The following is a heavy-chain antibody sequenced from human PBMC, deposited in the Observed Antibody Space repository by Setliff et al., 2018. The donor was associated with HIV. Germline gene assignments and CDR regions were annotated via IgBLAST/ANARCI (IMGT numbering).Heavy chain of an antibody. V-gene: IGHV3-23*01. CDR1: GFTFNTYA. J-gene: IGHJ4*01. D-gene: IGHD2-15*01. CDR3: AKDGISGGAYPPYYFDY. CDR2: ISGSGGST. Sequence: GGSLRLSCAASGFTFNTYAMSWVRQAPGKGLEWVSVISGSGGSTFYADSVKGRFTISRDNSKNALYLQMNRLRVEDTAVYYCAKDGISGGAYPPYYFDYWGHGTLVTVSS.